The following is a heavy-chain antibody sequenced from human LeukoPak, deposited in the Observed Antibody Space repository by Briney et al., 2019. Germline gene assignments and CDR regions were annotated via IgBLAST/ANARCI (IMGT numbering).Heavy chain of an antibody. Sequence: SGTLSLTCAVYGGSFSGYYWSWIRQPPGKGLEWIGEINHSGSTNYNPSLKSRVTISVDTSKNQFSLKLSSVTAADTAVYYCARLSGPQTHSSSWYFDYWGQGTLVTVSS. CDR3: ARLSGPQTHSSSWYFDY. J-gene: IGHJ4*02. CDR1: GGSFSGYY. D-gene: IGHD6-13*01. V-gene: IGHV4-34*01. CDR2: INHSGST.